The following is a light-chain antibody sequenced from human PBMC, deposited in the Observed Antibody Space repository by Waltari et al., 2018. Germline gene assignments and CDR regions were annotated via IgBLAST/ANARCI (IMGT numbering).Light chain of an antibody. J-gene: IGKJ1*01. V-gene: IGKV3-20*01. CDR2: GAS. Sequence: EIVLTQSPGTLSLSPGERATLSCRASQSISRTLAWYQQKPGQAPRLLIYGASTRPTGIPDRFNGSGSGTDFSLTISRLEPEDFAVYYCQHYVRLPVTFGQGTKVEIK. CDR3: QHYVRLPVT. CDR1: QSISRT.